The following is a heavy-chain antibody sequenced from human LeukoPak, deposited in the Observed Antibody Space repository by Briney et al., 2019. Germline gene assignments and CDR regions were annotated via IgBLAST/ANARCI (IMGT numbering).Heavy chain of an antibody. J-gene: IGHJ4*02. V-gene: IGHV3-30*02. CDR1: GFTFSSFG. CDR3: AKDRGSRNDILTGRSRASMDFDY. D-gene: IGHD3-9*01. Sequence: GGSLRLSCAASGFTFSSFGMHWVRQAPGKGLEWVAFIRYDGSTKHYADSVKGRFTFSRDNSKNTLYLQMNSLRGEDTGVYYCAKDRGSRNDILTGRSRASMDFDYWGQGTLVTVSS. CDR2: IRYDGSTK.